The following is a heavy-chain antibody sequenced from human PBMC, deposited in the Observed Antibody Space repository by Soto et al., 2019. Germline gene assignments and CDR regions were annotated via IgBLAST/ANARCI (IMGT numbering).Heavy chain of an antibody. D-gene: IGHD6-19*01. V-gene: IGHV4-61*05. J-gene: IGHJ6*02. Sequence: PSETLSLTCTVSGGSISSSSYYWGWIRQPPGKGLEWIGYIYYSGSTNYNPSLKSRVTISVGTSKNQFSLKLSSVTAADTAVYYCARVIAVAGTPTYYYGMDVWGQGTTVTVSS. CDR3: ARVIAVAGTPTYYYGMDV. CDR1: GGSISSSSYY. CDR2: IYYSGST.